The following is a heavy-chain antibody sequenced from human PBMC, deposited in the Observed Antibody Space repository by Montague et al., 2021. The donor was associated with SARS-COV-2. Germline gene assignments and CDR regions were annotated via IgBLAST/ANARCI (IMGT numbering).Heavy chain of an antibody. V-gene: IGHV4-34*01. D-gene: IGHD3-10*01. J-gene: IGHJ4*02. CDR2: INHSGST. CDR3: ARGARQGYGFGVGSFDS. CDR1: GGSFSGYY. Sequence: SETLSLTCAVYGGSFSGYYWNWIRQPPGKGLEWIGEINHSGSTNYNPSLKSRVTMSVDTSKNQFSLKLSSVTAADTAVYYCARGARQGYGFGVGSFDSWGQGTLVTVSS.